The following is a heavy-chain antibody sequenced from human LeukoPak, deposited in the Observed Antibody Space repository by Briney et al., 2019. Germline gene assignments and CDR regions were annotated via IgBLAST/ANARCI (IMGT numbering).Heavy chain of an antibody. CDR3: ARDPHYYDSSGNYYYYGMDV. CDR1: GYTFTGYY. V-gene: IGHV1-2*02. D-gene: IGHD3-22*01. J-gene: IGHJ6*02. CDR2: INPNSGGT. Sequence: ASVKVSCKASGYTFTGYYMHWVRQAPGQGLEWMGWINPNSGGTNYAQKFQGRVTMTRDTSISTAYMELSRLTSDDTAVYYCARDPHYYDSSGNYYYYGMDVWGQGTTVTVSS.